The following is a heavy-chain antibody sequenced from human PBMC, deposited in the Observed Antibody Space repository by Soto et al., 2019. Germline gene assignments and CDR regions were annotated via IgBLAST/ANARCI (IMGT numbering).Heavy chain of an antibody. CDR3: ASSGYSGYFA. J-gene: IGHJ5*02. D-gene: IGHD5-12*01. V-gene: IGHV4-4*07. CDR1: DGSMDRYY. Sequence: SVSDGSMDRYYWSWILQPAGKGLEWIGRICGSGSTNYNPSLKRRVTMSVDTSKGHFFLNLRPVTAAPTAVYYCASSGYSGYFAWGQGTLVTVSS. CDR2: ICGSGST.